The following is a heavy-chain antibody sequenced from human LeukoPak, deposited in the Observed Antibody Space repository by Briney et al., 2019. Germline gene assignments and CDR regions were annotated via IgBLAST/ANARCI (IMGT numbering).Heavy chain of an antibody. CDR1: GFTFSSYS. V-gene: IGHV3-7*03. D-gene: IGHD5-18*01. CDR2: IKQDGSEK. J-gene: IGHJ5*02. CDR3: AKTGGVDTAMNGGSNWFDP. Sequence: GGSLRLSCAASGFTFSSYSMNWVRQAPGKGLEWVANIKQDGSEKYYVDSVKGRFTISRDNAKNSLYLQMNSLKASDTAIYYCAKTGGVDTAMNGGSNWFDPWGQGTLVTVSS.